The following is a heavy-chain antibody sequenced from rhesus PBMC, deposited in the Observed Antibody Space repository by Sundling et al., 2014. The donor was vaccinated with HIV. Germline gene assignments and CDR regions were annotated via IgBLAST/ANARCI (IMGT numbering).Heavy chain of an antibody. Sequence: EVQLVESGGGLAKPGGSLRLSCAASGFTFSSYAMHWVRQAPGKGLEWVSAISSGGSTYYADSVKGRFTISRDNSKNTLSLQMNSLRAEDTAVYYCAKAGGYNIWTGYYYGLDSWGQGVVVTVSS. D-gene: IGHD3-3*01. CDR2: ISSGGST. V-gene: IGHV3-103*01. CDR3: AKAGGYNIWTGYYYGLDS. J-gene: IGHJ6*01. CDR1: GFTFSSYA.